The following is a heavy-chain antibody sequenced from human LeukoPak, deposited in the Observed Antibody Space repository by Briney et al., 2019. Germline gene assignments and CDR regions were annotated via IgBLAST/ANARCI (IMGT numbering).Heavy chain of an antibody. D-gene: IGHD6-19*01. CDR2: IYYSGST. J-gene: IGHJ6*04. Sequence: PSDTLSLTCAVSGYSISSSNWWGWIRQPPGKGLEWIGYIYYSGSTYYNPSLKSRVTMSVDTSKNQFSLKLSSVTAVDTAVYYCARNAPGYSSGWLVPPYYYGMDVWGKGTTVTVSS. CDR1: GYSISSSNW. CDR3: ARNAPGYSSGWLVPPYYYGMDV. V-gene: IGHV4-28*01.